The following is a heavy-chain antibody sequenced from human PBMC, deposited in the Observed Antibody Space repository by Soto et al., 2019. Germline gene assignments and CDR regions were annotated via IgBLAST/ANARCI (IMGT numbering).Heavy chain of an antibody. CDR1: GFTFSSYA. CDR2: ISYDGSNK. D-gene: IGHD3-16*02. J-gene: IGHJ4*02. CDR3: AREDKSAMITFGGVIPKRYFDY. Sequence: GGSLRLSCAASGFTFSSYAMHWVRQAPGKGLEWVAVISYDGSNKYYADSVKGRFTISRDNSKNTLYLQMNSLRAEDTAVYYCAREDKSAMITFGGVIPKRYFDYWGQGTLVTVSS. V-gene: IGHV3-30-3*01.